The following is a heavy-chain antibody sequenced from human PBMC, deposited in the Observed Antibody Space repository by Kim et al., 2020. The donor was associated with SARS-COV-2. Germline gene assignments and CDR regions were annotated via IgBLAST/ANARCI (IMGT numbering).Heavy chain of an antibody. V-gene: IGHV6-1*01. CDR3: TREGISGTFDY. CDR2: TYYRSKWHH. CDR1: GDSISNKKAA. Sequence: SQILSLTCAISGDSISNKKAAWNWIRQSPSRGLEWLGRTYYRSKWHHDYAPSVKSRITISPDTSKSHFSLQLISVTPEDTAVYYCTREGISGTFDYWGRGSLITVSS. D-gene: IGHD3-3*01. J-gene: IGHJ4*02.